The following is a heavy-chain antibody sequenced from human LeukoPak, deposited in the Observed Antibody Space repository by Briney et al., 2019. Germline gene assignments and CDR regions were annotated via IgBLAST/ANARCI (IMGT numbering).Heavy chain of an antibody. CDR1: GFTVSSNY. Sequence: GGSLRLSCAASGFTVSSNYMSWVRRAPGKGLEWVSVIYSGGSTYYADSVKGRFTISRDNSKNTLYLQMNSLRAEDTAVYYCTRGRPGHYFDYWGQGTLVTVSS. V-gene: IGHV3-53*01. D-gene: IGHD1-14*01. CDR3: TRGRPGHYFDY. CDR2: IYSGGST. J-gene: IGHJ4*02.